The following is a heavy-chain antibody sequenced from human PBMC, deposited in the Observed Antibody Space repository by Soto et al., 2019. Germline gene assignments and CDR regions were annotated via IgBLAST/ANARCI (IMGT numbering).Heavy chain of an antibody. CDR2: ISSSGSTI. D-gene: IGHD4-17*01. V-gene: IGHV3-48*03. Sequence: VQLVQSGAEVKKPGASVKVSCKASGYTFSSYEMNWVRQAPGKGLEWVSYISSSGSTIYYADSVKGRFTISRDNAKNSLYLQMNSLRAEDTAVYYCARALRQWGYFDYWGQGTLVTVSS. J-gene: IGHJ4*02. CDR1: GYTFSSYE. CDR3: ARALRQWGYFDY.